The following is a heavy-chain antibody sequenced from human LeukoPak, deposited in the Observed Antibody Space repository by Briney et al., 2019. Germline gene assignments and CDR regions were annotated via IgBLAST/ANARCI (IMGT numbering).Heavy chain of an antibody. CDR1: GFTFSSDW. J-gene: IGHJ4*02. Sequence: PGGSLRLSCAASGFTFSSDWMTWVRQAPGKGLEWVANINQDGSEKFSVDSVKGRFTISRDNAKKSLYLQMNSLRAEDTALYYCAKVYIAHYSSGTNYFDYWGQGTLVTVSS. CDR3: AKVYIAHYSSGTNYFDY. CDR2: INQDGSEK. V-gene: IGHV3-7*03. D-gene: IGHD3-10*01.